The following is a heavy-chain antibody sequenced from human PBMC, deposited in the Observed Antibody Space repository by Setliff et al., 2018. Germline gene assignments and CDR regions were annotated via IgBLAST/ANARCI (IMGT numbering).Heavy chain of an antibody. Sequence: PSETLSLTCSVSGYSINSGYYWGWIRQPPGKGLEWIGSIYRNGNSYYHPSLKSRVTISVDTSKNQLSLKLNSVTAADTAVYYCARQIDYGDFQYFDYWGQGTLVTVSS. CDR1: GYSINSGYY. V-gene: IGHV4-38-2*01. CDR3: ARQIDYGDFQYFDY. D-gene: IGHD4-17*01. J-gene: IGHJ4*02. CDR2: IYRNGNS.